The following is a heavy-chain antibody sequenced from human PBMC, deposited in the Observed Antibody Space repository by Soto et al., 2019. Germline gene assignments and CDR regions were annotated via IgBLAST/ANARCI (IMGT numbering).Heavy chain of an antibody. CDR3: AREPPIWLQIDY. J-gene: IGHJ4*02. Sequence: EVQLVESGGGLVQPGGSLRLFCAASGFTFSSYSMNWVRQAPGKGLEWVSYISSGSSTIHYADSVKGRFTISRDNAKNSLYLQMNNLRAEDTAVYYCAREPPIWLQIDYWGQGTLVTVSS. CDR2: ISSGSSTI. D-gene: IGHD2-21*01. CDR1: GFTFSSYS. V-gene: IGHV3-48*01.